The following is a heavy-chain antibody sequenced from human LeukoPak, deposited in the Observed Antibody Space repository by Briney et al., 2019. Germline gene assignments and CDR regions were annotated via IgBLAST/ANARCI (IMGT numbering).Heavy chain of an antibody. Sequence: ASVKVSCKASGYTFTSYGISWVRQAPGQGLEWMGWISAYNGNTNYAQKLQGRVTMTTDTSTSTVYMELSSLRSEDTAVYYCAIQIKCSGGSCYLVVRETDAFDIWGQGTMVTVSS. CDR3: AIQIKCSGGSCYLVVRETDAFDI. J-gene: IGHJ3*02. CDR1: GYTFTSYG. D-gene: IGHD2-15*01. CDR2: ISAYNGNT. V-gene: IGHV1-18*01.